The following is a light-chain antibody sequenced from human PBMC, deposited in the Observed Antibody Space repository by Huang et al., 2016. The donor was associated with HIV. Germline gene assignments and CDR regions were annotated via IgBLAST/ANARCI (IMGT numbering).Light chain of an antibody. CDR2: WAS. V-gene: IGKV4-1*01. J-gene: IGKJ1*01. CDR3: QQYYSTRT. Sequence: DIVMTQSPDSLAVSLGERATINCKSSQSVLYSSNNKNDLAWYQQKPGQPPKLLIYWASTRESGVPERFSGSGSGTDFTLTISSLQAEDVAVYYCQQYYSTRTFGQGTKVEIK. CDR1: QSVLYSSNNKND.